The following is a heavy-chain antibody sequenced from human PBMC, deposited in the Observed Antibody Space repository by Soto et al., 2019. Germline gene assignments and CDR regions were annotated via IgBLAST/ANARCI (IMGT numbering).Heavy chain of an antibody. D-gene: IGHD3-3*01. CDR3: ARDAWSILGVAGGYYYYGMDV. V-gene: IGHV3-21*01. J-gene: IGHJ6*02. Sequence: GGSLRLSCAASTFTSSSSSMNWVRHPPGKGLEWVSSISSSSRYIYYAASVKGRFTLSRDNAENSLCLQLNSLIAEDTSVYYCARDAWSILGVAGGYYYYGMDVWGQGTTVTVSS. CDR1: TFTSSSSS. CDR2: ISSSSRYI.